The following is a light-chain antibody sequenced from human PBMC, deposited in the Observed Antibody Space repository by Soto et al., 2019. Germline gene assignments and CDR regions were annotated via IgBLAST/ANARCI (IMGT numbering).Light chain of an antibody. CDR1: SSNIGSNY. CDR2: RNN. CDR3: AAWDDSLSGQV. J-gene: IGLJ1*01. Sequence: SVLTQPPSASGAPRQRVTISCSGSSSNIGSNYVYWYQQLPGTAPKLLIYRNNQRPSGVPDRFSGSKSGTSASLAISGLRSEDEADYYCAAWDDSLSGQVFGTGTKVTVL. V-gene: IGLV1-47*01.